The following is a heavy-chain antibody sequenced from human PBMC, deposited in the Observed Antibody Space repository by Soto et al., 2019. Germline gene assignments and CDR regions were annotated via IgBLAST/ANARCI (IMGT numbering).Heavy chain of an antibody. CDR2: ISYDGSNK. Sequence: QVQLVESGGGVVQPGRSLRLSCAASGFTFSSYGMHWVRQAPGKGLEWVAVISYDGSNKYYADSVKGRFTISRDNSKNTLYLEMTSLRAEDTAVYYCAKGGHLCSGNYYSPYYFDYWGQGTLGSVAS. CDR3: AKGGHLCSGNYYSPYYFDY. J-gene: IGHJ4*02. D-gene: IGHD3-10*02. V-gene: IGHV3-30*18. CDR1: GFTFSSYG.